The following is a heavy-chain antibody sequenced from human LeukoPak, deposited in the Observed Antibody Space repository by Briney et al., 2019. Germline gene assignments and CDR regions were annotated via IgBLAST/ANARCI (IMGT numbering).Heavy chain of an antibody. CDR1: DGSISSYY. D-gene: IGHD6-13*01. Sequence: PSETLSLTCTVSDGSISSYYWSWIRQPAGKGLAWIGYMSYSGSTNYNPSLKSRVTISVDTSKNQFSLKLSSVTAADTAVYYCARHWVSGGAFDYWGQGTLVTVSS. CDR3: ARHWVSGGAFDY. V-gene: IGHV4-59*08. CDR2: MSYSGST. J-gene: IGHJ4*02.